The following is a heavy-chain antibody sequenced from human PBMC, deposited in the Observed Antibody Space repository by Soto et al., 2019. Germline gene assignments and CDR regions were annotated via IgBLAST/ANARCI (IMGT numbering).Heavy chain of an antibody. Sequence: SETLSLTCAVYGGSFSGYYWSWIRQPPGKGLEWIGEINHSGSTNYNPSLKSRVTISVDTSKNQFSLKLSSVTAADTAVYYCARRRHYYGSQEWFDPWGQGTLVTVSS. CDR3: ARRRHYYGSQEWFDP. D-gene: IGHD3-10*01. CDR1: GGSFSGYY. J-gene: IGHJ5*02. V-gene: IGHV4-34*01. CDR2: INHSGST.